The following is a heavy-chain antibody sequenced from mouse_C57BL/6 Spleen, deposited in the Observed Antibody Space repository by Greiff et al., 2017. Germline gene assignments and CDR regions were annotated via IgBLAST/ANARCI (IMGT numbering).Heavy chain of an antibody. CDR3: ARPSYGSSPYWYFDV. CDR2: IDPSDSYT. CDR1: GYTFTSYW. D-gene: IGHD1-1*01. V-gene: IGHV1-50*01. Sequence: VQLQQPGAELVKPGASVKLSCKASGYTFTSYWMQWVKQRPGQGLEWIGEIDPSDSYTNYNQKFKGKATLTVDTSSSTAYMQLSSLTSEDSAVYYCARPSYGSSPYWYFDVWGTGTTVTVSS. J-gene: IGHJ1*03.